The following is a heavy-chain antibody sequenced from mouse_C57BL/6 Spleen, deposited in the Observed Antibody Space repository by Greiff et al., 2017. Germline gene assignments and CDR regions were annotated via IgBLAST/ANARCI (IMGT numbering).Heavy chain of an antibody. CDR2: IDPISGGT. D-gene: IGHD1-1*02. V-gene: IGHV1-72*01. Sequence: QVQLQQPGAELVKPGASVKLSCKASGYTFTSYWMHWVKQRPGRGLGWIGRIDPISGGTKYNEKFKSKATLTVDKPSSTAYMQLSSLTSEDSAVYYCARSGGYYAMDYWGQGTSVTVSS. CDR1: GYTFTSYW. J-gene: IGHJ4*01. CDR3: ARSGGYYAMDY.